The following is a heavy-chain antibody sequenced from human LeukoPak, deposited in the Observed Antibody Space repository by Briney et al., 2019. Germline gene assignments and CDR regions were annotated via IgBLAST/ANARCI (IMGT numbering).Heavy chain of an antibody. Sequence: GGSLRLSCAASGLTFSTYAMTWVRQGPGKGLEWVSGISGNGGSTYHADSVKDRFTISRDNSKNTLYLQMNSLRAVGTALYYCAKYGSGSPYYYMDVWGKGTTVTVSS. CDR3: AKYGSGSPYYYMDV. V-gene: IGHV3-23*01. CDR1: GLTFSTYA. D-gene: IGHD3-10*01. CDR2: ISGNGGST. J-gene: IGHJ6*03.